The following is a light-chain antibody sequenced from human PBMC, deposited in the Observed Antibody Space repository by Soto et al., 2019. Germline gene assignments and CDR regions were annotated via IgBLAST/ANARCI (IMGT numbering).Light chain of an antibody. CDR1: QGISKL. V-gene: IGKV1-16*01. Sequence: DIQLTQSPSSLSASVGDRVTITCRASQGISKLLAWHQQKPGKAPKSLIKTTSILQSGVPSRFSGSGSETDFTLTISGLQPEDFATYYCQQYSAYPRTFGQGTRLELK. CDR3: QQYSAYPRT. CDR2: TTS. J-gene: IGKJ5*01.